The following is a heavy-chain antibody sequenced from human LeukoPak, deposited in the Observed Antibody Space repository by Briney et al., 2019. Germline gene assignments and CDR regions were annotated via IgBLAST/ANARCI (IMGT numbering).Heavy chain of an antibody. V-gene: IGHV3-21*01. CDR1: GFTFSSYS. J-gene: IGHJ4*02. Sequence: GGSLRLSCAASGFTFSSYSMNWVRQAPGKGLEWVSSISSSSSYTYYADSVKGRFTISRDNAKNSLYLQMNSLRAEDTAVYYCARGSRTFDYWGQGTLVTVSS. D-gene: IGHD2-2*01. CDR3: ARGSRTFDY. CDR2: ISSSSSYT.